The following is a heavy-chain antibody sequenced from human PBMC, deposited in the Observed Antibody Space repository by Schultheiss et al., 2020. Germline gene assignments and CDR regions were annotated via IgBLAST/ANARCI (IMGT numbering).Heavy chain of an antibody. V-gene: IGHV1-46*01. Sequence: ASVKVSCKASGYTFTSYYMHWVRQAPGQGLEWMGIINPSGGSTSYAQKFQGRVTMTRNTSISTAYMELSSLRSEDTAVYYCARQVAAAGSPEYFQHWGQGTLVTVSS. CDR2: INPSGGST. CDR1: GYTFTSYY. J-gene: IGHJ1*01. D-gene: IGHD6-13*01. CDR3: ARQVAAAGSPEYFQH.